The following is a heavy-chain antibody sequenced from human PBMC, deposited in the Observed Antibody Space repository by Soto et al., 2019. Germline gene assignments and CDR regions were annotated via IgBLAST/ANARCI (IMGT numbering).Heavy chain of an antibody. D-gene: IGHD3-16*02. CDR3: ARGCYPPRDYVWGSYRCPLEY. J-gene: IGHJ4*02. CDR2: ISSSSSYT. Sequence: PGGSLRLSCAASGFTFSDYYMSWIRQAPGKGLEWVSYISSSSSYTNYADSVKGRFTISRDNAKNSLYLQMNSLRAEDTAVYYCARGCYPPRDYVWGSYRCPLEYWGQGTLVTVSS. V-gene: IGHV3-11*06. CDR1: GFTFSDYY.